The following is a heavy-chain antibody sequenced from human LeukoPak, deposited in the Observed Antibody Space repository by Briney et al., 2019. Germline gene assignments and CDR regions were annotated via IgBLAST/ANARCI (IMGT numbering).Heavy chain of an antibody. CDR3: AKDRYSSGWYAPFSYYYGMDD. D-gene: IGHD6-19*01. J-gene: IGHJ6*02. V-gene: IGHV3-30*18. CDR2: ISYDGSNK. CDR1: GFTFSSYG. Sequence: PGGSLRLSCAASGFTFSSYGMHWVRQAPGRGLEWVAVISYDGSNKYYADSVKGRFTISRDNSKNTLYLQMNSLRAEDTAVYYCAKDRYSSGWYAPFSYYYGMDDWGQGTTVTVSS.